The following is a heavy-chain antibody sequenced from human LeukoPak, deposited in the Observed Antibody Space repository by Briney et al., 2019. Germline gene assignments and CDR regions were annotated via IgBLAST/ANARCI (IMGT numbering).Heavy chain of an antibody. V-gene: IGHV4-4*07. CDR3: ARETVGSSGYYYDRTPYYFDY. Sequence: SETLSLTCTVSGGSISSYYWSWIRQPAGKGLEWIGRIYTSGSTNYNPSLKSRVTMSVDTSKNQFSLKLSSVTAADTAVYYCARETVGSSGYYYDRTPYYFDYWGQGTLVTVSS. CDR2: IYTSGST. D-gene: IGHD3-22*01. CDR1: GGSISSYY. J-gene: IGHJ4*02.